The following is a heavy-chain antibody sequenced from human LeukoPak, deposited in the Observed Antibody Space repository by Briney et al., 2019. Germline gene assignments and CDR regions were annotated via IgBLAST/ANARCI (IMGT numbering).Heavy chain of an antibody. CDR2: VNAYNGNT. D-gene: IGHD4-17*01. CDR1: GYTFTSYG. J-gene: IGHJ5*02. CDR3: ARRVTTSPYNWFDP. Sequence: ASVKVSCKASGYTFTSYGIGWVRQAPGQGLEWMGWVNAYNGNTNYAQKLQGRVTMTTDTSTSTAYMELRSLRSDDTAVYYCARRVTTSPYNWFDPWGQGTLVTVSS. V-gene: IGHV1-18*01.